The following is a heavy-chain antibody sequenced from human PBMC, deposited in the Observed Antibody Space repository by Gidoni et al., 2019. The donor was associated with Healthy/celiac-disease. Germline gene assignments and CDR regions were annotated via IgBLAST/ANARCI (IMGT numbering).Heavy chain of an antibody. V-gene: IGHV4-61*01. J-gene: IGHJ4*02. CDR1: GGSVSSGSYY. CDR3: ARGGGATSYFDY. CDR2: IYYSGST. D-gene: IGHD1-26*01. Sequence: QVQLQESGPGLVKPSETLSLTCTVSGGSVSSGSYYWSWIRQPPGKGLEWIGYIYYSGSTNYNPSLKSRVTISVDTSKNQFSLKLSSVTAADTAGYYGARGGGATSYFDYWGQGTLVTVSS.